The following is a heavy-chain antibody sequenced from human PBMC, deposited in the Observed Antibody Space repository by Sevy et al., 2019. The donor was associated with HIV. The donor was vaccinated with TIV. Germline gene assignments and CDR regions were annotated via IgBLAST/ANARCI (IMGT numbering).Heavy chain of an antibody. D-gene: IGHD6-19*01. J-gene: IGHJ6*02. CDR2: TYYRSKWSN. V-gene: IGHV6-1*01. CDR1: GDSVSSNSAA. CDR3: ARDRIAVAGSGFYYYYYGMDV. Sequence: KQSQTLSLTCAISGDSVSSNSAAWNWIRQSPSRGLEWLGRTYYRSKWSNDYAVSVKSRITINPDTSKNQFSLQLNSVTPEDTAVYYCARDRIAVAGSGFYYYYYGMDVWGQGTTVTVSS.